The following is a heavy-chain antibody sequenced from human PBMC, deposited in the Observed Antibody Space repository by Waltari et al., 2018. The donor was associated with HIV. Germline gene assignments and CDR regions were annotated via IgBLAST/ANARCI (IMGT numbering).Heavy chain of an antibody. V-gene: IGHV3-48*02. CDR3: ARDLVAPGNFFDY. D-gene: IGHD5-12*01. Sequence: EVQLVESGGGLVQPGGSLRLSCAASGFTFSSYNMNWVRQAPGRGLEWLSSISNSGSAISYADSVKGRFTISRDNAKNSLYLQMNSLRDEDTAVYYCARDLVAPGNFFDYWGQGTLVTVSS. CDR2: ISNSGSAI. CDR1: GFTFSSYN. J-gene: IGHJ4*02.